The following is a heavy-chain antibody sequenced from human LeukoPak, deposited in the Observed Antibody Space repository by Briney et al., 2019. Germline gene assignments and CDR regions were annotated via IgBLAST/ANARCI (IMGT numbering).Heavy chain of an antibody. V-gene: IGHV3-23*01. J-gene: IGHJ4*02. CDR1: GFTFSSYA. CDR3: AKEIGAVGIVDY. Sequence: GGSLRLSCAASGFTFSSYAMSWVRQAPGKGLQWVSAISGSGGSTYYADSVKGRFTISRDNSKNTLYLQMHSLRAEDTAVYYCAKEIGAVGIVDYWGQGTLVTVSS. D-gene: IGHD3-16*02. CDR2: ISGSGGST.